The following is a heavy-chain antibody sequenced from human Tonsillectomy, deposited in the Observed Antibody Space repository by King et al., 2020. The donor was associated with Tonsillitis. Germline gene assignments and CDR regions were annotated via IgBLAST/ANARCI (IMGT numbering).Heavy chain of an antibody. D-gene: IGHD5-12*01. CDR3: AKDLPSSEPIVPTIQIDY. J-gene: IGHJ4*02. V-gene: IGHV3-30*18. CDR2: ISYDGSNK. CDR1: GFTFSSYG. Sequence: QVQLVESGGGVVQPGRSLRLSCAASGFTFSSYGMHWVRQAPGKGLEWVSVISYDGSNKYYADSVKGRFTISRDNSKNTLYLQINSLRAEDTAVYYCAKDLPSSEPIVPTIQIDYWGQGTLVTVSS.